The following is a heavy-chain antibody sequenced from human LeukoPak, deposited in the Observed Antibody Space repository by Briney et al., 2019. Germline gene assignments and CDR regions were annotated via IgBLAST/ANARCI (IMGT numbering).Heavy chain of an antibody. D-gene: IGHD1-26*01. CDR2: VDYSWGT. V-gene: IGHV4-59*01. CDR1: GGSISSSY. CDR3: TKDNDGSYYFHY. J-gene: IGHJ4*02. Sequence: PSETLSLTCRVSGGSISSSYWSWIRQPPPKGLEGVGYVDYSWGTNYRPSLKSRVTISVDTSTSKNQFSLKLSSVTATDTAVFFCTKDNDGSYYFHYWGQGTLVTVSS.